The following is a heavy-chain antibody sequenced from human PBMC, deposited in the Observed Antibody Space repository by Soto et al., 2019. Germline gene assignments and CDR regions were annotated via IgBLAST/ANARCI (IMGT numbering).Heavy chain of an antibody. Sequence: GGSLRLSWKASGFTFSGYSMDWVRQAPGKGLEWIAYISGGGVPVYYADSVKGRFTISRDKAKNSLYLQMTHLRDEDTALYYCVRGRANYYFDFWGQGALVTV. J-gene: IGHJ4*02. CDR2: ISGGGVPV. V-gene: IGHV3-48*02. CDR1: GFTFSGYS. CDR3: VRGRANYYFDF.